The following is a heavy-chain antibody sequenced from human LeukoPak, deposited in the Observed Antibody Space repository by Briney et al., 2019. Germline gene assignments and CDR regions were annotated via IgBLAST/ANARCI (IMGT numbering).Heavy chain of an antibody. CDR2: ISYDGSNK. J-gene: IGHJ3*02. D-gene: IGHD6-6*01. V-gene: IGHV3-30-3*01. CDR3: AKDQGPIAARPDAFDI. CDR1: GFTFSSYA. Sequence: GRSLRLSCAASGFTFSSYAMHWVRQAPGKGLEWVAVISYDGSNKYYADSVKGRFTISRDNSKNTLYLQMNSLRAEDTAVYYCAKDQGPIAARPDAFDIWGQGTMVTVSS.